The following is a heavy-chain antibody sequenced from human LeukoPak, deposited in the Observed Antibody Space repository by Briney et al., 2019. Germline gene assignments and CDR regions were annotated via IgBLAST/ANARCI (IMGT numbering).Heavy chain of an antibody. J-gene: IGHJ4*02. V-gene: IGHV3-30*03. CDR2: ISYDGSNK. CDR3: ATYVDSYGDFY. Sequence: SGGSLRLSCAASGFTFSSYGMHWVRQAPGKGLEWVAVISYDGSNKYYADSVKGRFTISRDNSKNTLYLQMNSLRAEDTAVYYCATYVDSYGDFYWGQGTLVTVSS. D-gene: IGHD5-18*01. CDR1: GFTFSSYG.